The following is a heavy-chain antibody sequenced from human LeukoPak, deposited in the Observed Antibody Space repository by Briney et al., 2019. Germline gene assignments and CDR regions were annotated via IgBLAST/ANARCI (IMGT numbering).Heavy chain of an antibody. Sequence: PSETLSLTCAVYGGSFSGYYWSWIRQPPGKGLEWIGEINHSGSTNYNPSLKSRVTISVDTSKNQLSLKLSSVTAADTAVYYCARGYLAYYDSSGYVPYYFDYWGQGTLVTVSS. CDR3: ARGYLAYYDSSGYVPYYFDY. D-gene: IGHD3-22*01. CDR2: INHSGST. V-gene: IGHV4-34*01. CDR1: GGSFSGYY. J-gene: IGHJ4*02.